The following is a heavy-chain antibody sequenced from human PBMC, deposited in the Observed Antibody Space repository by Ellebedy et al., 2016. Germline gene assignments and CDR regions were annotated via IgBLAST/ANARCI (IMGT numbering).Heavy chain of an antibody. CDR2: ISGSGGST. CDR3: ARGGGYSYGHDAFDI. Sequence: GGSLRLXXAASGFTFSSYAMSWVRQAPGKGLEWVSAISGSGGSTYYADSVKGRFTISRDNAKNSLYLQMNSLRAEDTAVYYCARGGGYSYGHDAFDIWGQGTMVTVSS. CDR1: GFTFSSYA. J-gene: IGHJ3*02. D-gene: IGHD5-18*01. V-gene: IGHV3-23*01.